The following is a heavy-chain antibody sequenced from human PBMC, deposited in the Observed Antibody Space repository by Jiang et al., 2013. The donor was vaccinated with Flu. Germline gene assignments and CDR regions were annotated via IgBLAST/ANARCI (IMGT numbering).Heavy chain of an antibody. V-gene: IGHV4-30-4*07. CDR1: GGSISSGGYS. D-gene: IGHD3-16*01. CDR2: IYYSGST. J-gene: IGHJ4*02. CDR3: ARSIMITFGGVID. Sequence: GPGLVKPSETLSLTCAVSGGSISSGGYSWSWIRQPPGKGLEWIGYIYYSGSTYYNPSLKSRVTISVDTSKNQFSLKLSSVTAADTAVYYCARSIMITFGGVIDWGQGTLVTVSS.